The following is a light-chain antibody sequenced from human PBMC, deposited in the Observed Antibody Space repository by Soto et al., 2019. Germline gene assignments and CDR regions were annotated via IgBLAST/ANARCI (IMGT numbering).Light chain of an antibody. CDR1: SSDVGGYNY. V-gene: IGLV2-14*01. CDR3: SSYTSSSTLVV. CDR2: EVS. Sequence: QSALTQPASVSGSPGQSITISCTGTSSDVGGYNYVSWYQQHPGKAPKLMIFEVSNRPSGISVRFSGSRSGNTASLTISGLQAEDEADYYCSSYTSSSTLVVFGGGTKLTVL. J-gene: IGLJ2*01.